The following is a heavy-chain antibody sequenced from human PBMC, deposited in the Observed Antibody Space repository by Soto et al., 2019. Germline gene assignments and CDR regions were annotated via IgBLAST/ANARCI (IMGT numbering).Heavy chain of an antibody. CDR1: GFTFSTYA. D-gene: IGHD2-2*01. CDR3: ARVVPAAMYYYYGMDV. J-gene: IGHJ6*02. CDR2: LSYDGSNK. V-gene: IGHV3-30*03. Sequence: QVQLVESGGGVVQPGRSLSLSCAASGFTFSTYAMHWVRQAPGKGLEWVAVLSYDGSNKYYADSVKGRFTISRDNSKNTLYLQMNSLRAEDTAVYYCARVVPAAMYYYYGMDVWGQGTTVTVSS.